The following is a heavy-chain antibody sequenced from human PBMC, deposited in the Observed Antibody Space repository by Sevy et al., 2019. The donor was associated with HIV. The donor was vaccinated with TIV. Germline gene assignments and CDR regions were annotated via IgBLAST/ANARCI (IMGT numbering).Heavy chain of an antibody. CDR2: IWYDGINK. V-gene: IGHV3-33*08. D-gene: IGHD2-15*01. Sequence: GGSLRLSCAASGFTFSSFAINWVRQAPGKGLEWVAVIWYDGINKYYGDSVKGRFIISRDNSKNTVYLQMNSLRAEDTAVYYCARAGDIVEVVAHYGMDVWGQGTTVTVSS. CDR1: GFTFSSFA. CDR3: ARAGDIVEVVAHYGMDV. J-gene: IGHJ6*02.